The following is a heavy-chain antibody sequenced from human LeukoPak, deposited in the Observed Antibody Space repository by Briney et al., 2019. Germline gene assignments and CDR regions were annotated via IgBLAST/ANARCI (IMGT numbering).Heavy chain of an antibody. CDR2: ISAYNGNT. CDR1: GYTFTSYG. D-gene: IGHD5-18*01. V-gene: IGHV1-18*01. CDR3: AREKHGYSYGYDYYYYGMDV. Sequence: ASVKVSCKASGYTFTSYGISWVRQAPGQGLEWMGWISAYNGNTNYAQKLQGRVTMTTDTSTSTAYMELRSLRSDDTAVYYCAREKHGYSYGYDYYYYGMDVWGQGTTVTVS. J-gene: IGHJ6*02.